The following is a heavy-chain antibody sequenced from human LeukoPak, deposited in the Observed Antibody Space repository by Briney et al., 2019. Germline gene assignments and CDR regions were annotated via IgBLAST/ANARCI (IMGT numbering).Heavy chain of an antibody. V-gene: IGHV4-39*01. CDR3: ARLTPYSGSPLDDY. CDR2: VSYSGST. Sequence: SETLSLTCTVSVGSISSISNYWGWIRQPPGKGLEDIGSVSYSGSTYYNPSLKSRVTMSAETSKNQFSLKLSSVTAADTAVYYCARLTPYSGSPLDDYWGQGTLVTVSS. CDR1: VGSISSISNY. D-gene: IGHD1-26*01. J-gene: IGHJ4*02.